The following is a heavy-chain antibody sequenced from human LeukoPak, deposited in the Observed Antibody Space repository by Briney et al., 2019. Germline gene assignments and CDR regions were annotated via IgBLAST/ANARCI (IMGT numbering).Heavy chain of an antibody. J-gene: IGHJ4*02. CDR3: ARVCVNYDFWSGYSALLDY. CDR2: INHSGST. CDR1: GGSFSGYY. V-gene: IGHV4-34*01. D-gene: IGHD3-3*01. Sequence: PSETLSLTCAVYGGSFSGYYWSWIRQPPGKGLEWVGEINHSGSTNYNPSLKSRGTISVDTSKNQFSLKLSSVTAADTAVYYCARVCVNYDFWSGYSALLDYWGQGTLVTVSS.